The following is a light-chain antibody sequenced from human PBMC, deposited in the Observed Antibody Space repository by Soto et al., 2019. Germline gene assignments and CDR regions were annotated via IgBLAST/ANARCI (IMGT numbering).Light chain of an antibody. J-gene: IGKJ3*01. CDR2: AAS. V-gene: IGKV1-39*01. CDR3: QQSSSAPLT. CDR1: QSVNTY. Sequence: DIQMTQSPSSLSASEGDRVTITCRASQSVNTYLNWYQHKPGKAPKLLIYAASSLQSGVPSRFSGSGSGTEFTLTISSLQPEDSAVYYCQQSSSAPLTFGHGTKVDIK.